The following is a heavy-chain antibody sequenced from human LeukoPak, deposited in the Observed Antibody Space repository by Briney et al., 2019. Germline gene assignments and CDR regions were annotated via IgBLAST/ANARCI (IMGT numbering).Heavy chain of an antibody. CDR1: GFTFSSYE. CDR3: ARLLVATPGVDP. Sequence: GGSLRLSCAASGFTFSSYEMHWVRQAPGKGLEWIADISSSGTAIYYADSVKGRFTISRDNAKNSLYLQMNSLRAEDTAVYYCARLLVATPGVDPWGQGTLVTVSS. J-gene: IGHJ5*02. V-gene: IGHV3-48*03. CDR2: ISSSGTAI. D-gene: IGHD5-12*01.